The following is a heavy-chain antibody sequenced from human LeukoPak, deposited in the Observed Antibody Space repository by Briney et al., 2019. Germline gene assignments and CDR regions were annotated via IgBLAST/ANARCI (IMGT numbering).Heavy chain of an antibody. V-gene: IGHV4-34*01. Sequence: PSETLSLTCAVYGGSFSGYYWSWIRQPPGKGLEWIGEINHSGSTNYNPSLKSRVTISVDTSKNQFSLKLSSVTAADTAMYYCARGQQLVRPYFDYWGQGTLVTVSS. CDR2: INHSGST. J-gene: IGHJ4*02. D-gene: IGHD6-13*01. CDR1: GGSFSGYY. CDR3: ARGQQLVRPYFDY.